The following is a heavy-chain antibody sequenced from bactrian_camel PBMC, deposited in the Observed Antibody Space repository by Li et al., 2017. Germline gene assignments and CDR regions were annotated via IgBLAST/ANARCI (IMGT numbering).Heavy chain of an antibody. CDR1: RLTFSSTC. CDR2: ISSVGLVT. V-gene: IGHV3S40*01. CDR3: TASDSPILCAYNY. Sequence: VQLVESGGGSVQPGETLRLSCKISRLTFSSTCLGWFRQDPGKEREGVAAISSVGLVTDYVDSVKGRFTISQDNAENILYLQMNSLEPEDSGMYYCTASDSPILCAYNYWGQGTQVTVS. J-gene: IGHJ4*01.